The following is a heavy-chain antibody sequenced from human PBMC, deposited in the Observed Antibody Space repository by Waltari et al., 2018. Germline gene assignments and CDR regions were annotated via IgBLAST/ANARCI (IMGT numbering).Heavy chain of an antibody. CDR3: ASPVFNSNYAFDI. Sequence: EVQLVESGGGLVKPGGSLRLSCAASGFTLSSSSMNWFRQAPGKGLEWVSSISRNSVYIYYADSVRGRFTISRDNAKNSLYLQMNSLRAEDTAVYYCASPVFNSNYAFDIWGQGTMVTVSS. CDR1: GFTLSSSS. J-gene: IGHJ3*02. D-gene: IGHD4-4*01. CDR2: ISRNSVYI. V-gene: IGHV3-21*01.